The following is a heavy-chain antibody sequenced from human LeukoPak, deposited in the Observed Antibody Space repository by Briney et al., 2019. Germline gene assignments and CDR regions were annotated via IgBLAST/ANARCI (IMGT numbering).Heavy chain of an antibody. D-gene: IGHD6-13*01. CDR1: GFTFSSYG. J-gene: IGHJ4*02. CDR2: IRYDGSNK. V-gene: IGHV3-30*02. Sequence: ARGSLRLSCAASGFTFSSYGMHWVRQAPGKGLEWVAFIRYDGSNKYYADSVKGRFTISRDNSKNTLYLQMNSLRAEDTAVYYCAKSVAEIAAAGIDYWGQGTLVTVSS. CDR3: AKSVAEIAAAGIDY.